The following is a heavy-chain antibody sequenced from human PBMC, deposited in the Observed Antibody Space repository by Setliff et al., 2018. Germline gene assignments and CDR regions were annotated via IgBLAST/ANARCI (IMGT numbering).Heavy chain of an antibody. D-gene: IGHD4-17*01. CDR3: ARDSRTTVTYY. V-gene: IGHV1-3*01. Sequence: ASVKVSCKASGYTFTSYAMHWVRQAPGQRLEWMGWINAGNGNTKYSQKFQGRVTITRDTSASTAYMELRSLRSDGTAVYYCARDSRTTVTYYWGQGTLVTVSS. CDR1: GYTFTSYA. J-gene: IGHJ4*02. CDR2: INAGNGNT.